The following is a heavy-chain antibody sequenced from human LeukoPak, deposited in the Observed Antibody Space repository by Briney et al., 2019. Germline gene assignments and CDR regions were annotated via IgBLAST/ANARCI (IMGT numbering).Heavy chain of an antibody. V-gene: IGHV3-30*04. J-gene: IGHJ6*02. CDR2: ILYDGSNK. CDR3: AKENIVVVPAAMDYYYGMDV. Sequence: GGSLRLSCAASGFIGFTFNSYAMSWVRQAPGKGLEWVALILYDGSNKYYADSVKGRFTISRDNSKNTLYLQMNSLRAEDTAVYYCAKENIVVVPAAMDYYYGMDVWGQGTTVTVSS. D-gene: IGHD2-2*01. CDR1: GFIGFTFNSYA.